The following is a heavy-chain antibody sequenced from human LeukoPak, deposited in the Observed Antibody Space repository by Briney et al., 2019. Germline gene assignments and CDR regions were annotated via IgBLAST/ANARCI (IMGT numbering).Heavy chain of an antibody. Sequence: GESLKISCKGSGYSFANYWIGWVRQMPGKGLEWMGIIYPGDSDIRYSPSFQGQVIISADKAISTVYLQWSSLKASDTATYYCARRGAPITLFHDAFDLWGPGTMVTVSS. D-gene: IGHD3-10*02. V-gene: IGHV5-51*01. CDR1: GYSFANYW. CDR2: IYPGDSDI. CDR3: ARRGAPITLFHDAFDL. J-gene: IGHJ3*01.